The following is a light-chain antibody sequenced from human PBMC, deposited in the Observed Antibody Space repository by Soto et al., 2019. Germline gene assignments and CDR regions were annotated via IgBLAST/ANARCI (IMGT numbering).Light chain of an antibody. V-gene: IGLV2-14*01. CDR2: EVS. Sequence: QSALTQPACVSVSPGQSITSSCTGTSSDVGSYNYVSWYQQHPGKAPKLMIYEVSDRPSGISSRFSGSKSGNTASLTISGLQTEDEADYYCSSYTSSSTLFGTGTKVTVL. CDR3: SSYTSSSTL. CDR1: SSDVGSYNY. J-gene: IGLJ1*01.